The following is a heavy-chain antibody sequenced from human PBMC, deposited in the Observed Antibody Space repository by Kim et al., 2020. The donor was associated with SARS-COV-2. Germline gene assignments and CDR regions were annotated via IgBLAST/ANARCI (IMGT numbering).Heavy chain of an antibody. CDR1: GASIDSLF. D-gene: IGHD3-16*01. CDR3: ARHLDASDPFYTLAY. Sequence: SETLSLTFSVSGASIDSLFWGWVRQTPEKGLEWIASIYYTGTPHYNPSLMSRVAISLDKSRNRFSLRLTSVTAADTATYFCARHLDASDPFYTLAYWGQGISVTVSS. CDR2: IYYTGTP. J-gene: IGHJ6*02. V-gene: IGHV4-59*08.